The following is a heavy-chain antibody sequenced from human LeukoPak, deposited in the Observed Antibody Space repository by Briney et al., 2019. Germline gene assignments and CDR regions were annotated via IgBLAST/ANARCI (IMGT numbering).Heavy chain of an antibody. J-gene: IGHJ3*02. Sequence: HSGGSLRLSRAASGFTFSSYAMSWVRQAPGKGLEWVSAISGSGGSTYYADSVKGRFTISRDKSKNTLYLQMNSLRAEDTAVYYCAKDREDDSSGYLILLNDAFDIWGQGTMVTVSS. V-gene: IGHV3-23*01. CDR3: AKDREDDSSGYLILLNDAFDI. D-gene: IGHD3-22*01. CDR1: GFTFSSYA. CDR2: ISGSGGST.